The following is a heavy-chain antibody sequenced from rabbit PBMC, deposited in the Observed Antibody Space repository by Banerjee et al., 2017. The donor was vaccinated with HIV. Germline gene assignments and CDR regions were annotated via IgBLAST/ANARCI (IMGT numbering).Heavy chain of an antibody. Sequence: QEQLEESGGDLVKPEGSLTLTCTASGFSFSNGYVMCWVRQAPGKGLEWIACINTISGDTVYATWAKGRFTISKTSSTTVTLQMTSLTAADTATYFCARESDYAGYVGWWGPGTLVTVS. CDR3: ARESDYAGYVGW. CDR1: GFSFSNGYV. D-gene: IGHD7-1*01. CDR2: INTISGDT. J-gene: IGHJ6*01. V-gene: IGHV1S45*01.